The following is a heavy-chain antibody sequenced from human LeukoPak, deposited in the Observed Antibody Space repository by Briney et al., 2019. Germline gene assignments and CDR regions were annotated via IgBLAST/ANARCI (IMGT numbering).Heavy chain of an antibody. V-gene: IGHV7-4-1*02. D-gene: IGHD3-9*01. Sequence: ASVKVSCKASGGTFTSYAMNWVRQAPGRGLEWMGWSNTNTGNPTYAQGFTGRFVFSLDTSVGTAYLQISSLKAEDTAVYYCARDRYDILTGYHPLDYWGQGTLVTVSS. CDR1: GGTFTSYA. J-gene: IGHJ4*02. CDR2: SNTNTGNP. CDR3: ARDRYDILTGYHPLDY.